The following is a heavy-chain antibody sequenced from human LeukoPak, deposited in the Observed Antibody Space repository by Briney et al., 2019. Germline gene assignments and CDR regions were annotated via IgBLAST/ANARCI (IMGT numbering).Heavy chain of an antibody. J-gene: IGHJ5*02. Sequence: ASVKVSCKASGYTFTGYYIHWVRQAPGQGLEWMGWINPNSGGTNYAQKFQGRVTMTRDTSISTAYMELSRLGSDDTAVYYCARGIGPRPSLNWFDPWGQGTLVTVSS. V-gene: IGHV1-2*02. D-gene: IGHD6-6*01. CDR2: INPNSGGT. CDR1: GYTFTGYY. CDR3: ARGIGPRPSLNWFDP.